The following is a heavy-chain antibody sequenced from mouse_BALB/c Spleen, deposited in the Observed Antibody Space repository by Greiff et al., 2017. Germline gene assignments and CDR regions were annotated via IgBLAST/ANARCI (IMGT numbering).Heavy chain of an antibody. CDR1: GYTFTSYY. V-gene: IGHV1S56*01. CDR2: IYPGNVNT. CDR3: AREAYGSSWFAY. D-gene: IGHD1-1*01. Sequence: QVQLKQSGPELVKPGASVRISCKASGYTFTSYYIHWVKQRPGQGLEWIGWIYPGNVNTKYNEKFKGKATLTADKSSSTAYMQLSSLTSEDSAVYFCAREAYGSSWFAYWGQGTLVTVSA. J-gene: IGHJ3*01.